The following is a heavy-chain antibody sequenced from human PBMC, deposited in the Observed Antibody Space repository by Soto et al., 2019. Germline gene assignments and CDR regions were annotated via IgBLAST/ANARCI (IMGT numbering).Heavy chain of an antibody. CDR1: GGSISSYY. D-gene: IGHD6-19*01. J-gene: IGHJ4*02. CDR2: IYYSGST. CDR3: ARSSYSSGWYEWFDY. V-gene: IGHV4-59*01. Sequence: PSETLSLTCTVSGGSISSYYWSWIRQPPGKGLEWIGYIYYSGSTNYNPSLKSRVTISVDTSKNQFSLKLSSVTAADTAVYYCARSSYSSGWYEWFDYWGQGTLVTVSS.